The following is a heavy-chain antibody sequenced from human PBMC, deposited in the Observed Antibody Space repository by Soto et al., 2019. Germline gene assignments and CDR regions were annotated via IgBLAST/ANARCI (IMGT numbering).Heavy chain of an antibody. CDR1: GYTFTTYG. D-gene: IGHD3-10*01. V-gene: IGHV1-18*01. CDR2: INVYNGNT. Sequence: ASVKVSCKASGYTFTTYGISWVRQAPGQGLEWMGWINVYNGNTRYAQKLQGRVTMTTDTSTSTAYMELRSLISDDTAVYYCARGVGSGIYYNQYNWFDPWGQGTLVTGSS. CDR3: ARGVGSGIYYNQYNWFDP. J-gene: IGHJ5*02.